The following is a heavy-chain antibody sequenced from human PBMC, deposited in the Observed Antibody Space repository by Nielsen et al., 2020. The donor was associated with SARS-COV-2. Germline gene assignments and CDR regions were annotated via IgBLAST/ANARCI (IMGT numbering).Heavy chain of an antibody. V-gene: IGHV1-69*05. CDR2: IMPILGAA. CDR3: ARGAGDVRY. CDR1: GGTFSNYD. Sequence: SVKISCKASGGTFSNYDFIWVRQAPGEGLEWMGGIMPILGAAHYAQKFQGRVTMTRNTSISTAYMELSSLRSEDTAVYYCARGAGDVRYWGQGTLVTVSS. J-gene: IGHJ4*02. D-gene: IGHD1-26*01.